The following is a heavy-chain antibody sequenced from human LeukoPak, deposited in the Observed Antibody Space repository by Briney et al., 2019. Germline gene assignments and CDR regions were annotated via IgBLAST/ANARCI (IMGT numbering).Heavy chain of an antibody. D-gene: IGHD3-10*01. V-gene: IGHV4-4*07. CDR3: AVGLLWFGKLDY. Sequence: SETLSLTCTVSGGSISSYYWSWIRQPAGKGLEWIGRIYTSGSTNYNPSLTSRVTMSVDTSKNQFSLKLSSVTAADTAVYYCAVGLLWFGKLDYWGQGTLVTVSS. J-gene: IGHJ4*02. CDR1: GGSISSYY. CDR2: IYTSGST.